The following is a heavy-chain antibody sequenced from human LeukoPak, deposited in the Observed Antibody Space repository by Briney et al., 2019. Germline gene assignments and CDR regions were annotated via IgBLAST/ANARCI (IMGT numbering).Heavy chain of an antibody. D-gene: IGHD3-3*01. CDR1: GYTFTGYY. Sequence: SVKVSXKASGYTFTGYYMHWVRQAPGQGLEWMGRINTNSGGTNYAQKFQGRVTMTRDTSISTAYMELSRLRSDDTAVYYCARVRSVDFWSSPLPLFDYWGQGTLVTVSS. V-gene: IGHV1-2*06. J-gene: IGHJ4*02. CDR2: INTNSGGT. CDR3: ARVRSVDFWSSPLPLFDY.